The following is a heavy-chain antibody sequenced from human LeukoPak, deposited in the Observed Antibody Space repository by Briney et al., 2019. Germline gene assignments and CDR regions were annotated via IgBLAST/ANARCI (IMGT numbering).Heavy chain of an antibody. CDR2: ISAYNGNT. Sequence: ASVKVSCKASGYTFTSYGISWVRQAPGQGLEWMGWISAYNGNTNYAQKLQGRVTMTTDTSTSTAYMELRSLRSDDTAVYYCARAPRWYDSSGYYYGPFDYWGQGTLVTVSS. CDR1: GYTFTSYG. D-gene: IGHD3-22*01. CDR3: ARAPRWYDSSGYYYGPFDY. J-gene: IGHJ4*02. V-gene: IGHV1-18*01.